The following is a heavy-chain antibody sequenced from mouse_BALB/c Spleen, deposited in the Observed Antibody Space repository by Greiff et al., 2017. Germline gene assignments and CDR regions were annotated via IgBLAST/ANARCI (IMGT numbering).Heavy chain of an antibody. CDR3: ARDFFAY. CDR2: ISSGGSYT. J-gene: IGHJ3*01. Sequence: EVNLVESGGGLVKPGGSLKLSCAASGFTFSSYAMSWVRQSPEKRLEWVAEISSGGSYTYYPDTVTGRFTISRDNAKNTLYLEMSSLRSEDTAMYYCARDFFAYWGQGTLVTVSA. V-gene: IGHV5-9-4*01. CDR1: GFTFSSYA.